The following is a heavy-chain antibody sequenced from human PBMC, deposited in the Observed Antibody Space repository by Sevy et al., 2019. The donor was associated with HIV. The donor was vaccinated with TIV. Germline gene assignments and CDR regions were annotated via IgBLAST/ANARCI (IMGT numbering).Heavy chain of an antibody. CDR3: AKESSGWYFDY. Sequence: GGSLRLSCAASGFTFSRYAMNWVRQAPGKGLEWVSGISGSGGSTYYAESVKGRFTISRDNSKNTLYLQMNSLRADDTAVYYCAKESSGWYFDYWGQGTLVTVSS. CDR2: ISGSGGST. V-gene: IGHV3-23*01. D-gene: IGHD6-19*01. J-gene: IGHJ4*02. CDR1: GFTFSRYA.